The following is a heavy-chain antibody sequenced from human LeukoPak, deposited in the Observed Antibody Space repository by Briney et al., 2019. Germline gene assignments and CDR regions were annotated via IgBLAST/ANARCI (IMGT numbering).Heavy chain of an antibody. Sequence: GGSLRLSCAASGFTVSSNYMSWVRQAPGKGLEWVSVIYSGGSTYYADSVKGRFTTSRDNSKNTLNLQMNSLRAEDTAVYYCSGGVTFGGVIVPFDYWGQGTLVTVSS. J-gene: IGHJ4*02. CDR1: GFTVSSNY. V-gene: IGHV3-66*01. CDR3: SGGVTFGGVIVPFDY. D-gene: IGHD3-16*02. CDR2: IYSGGST.